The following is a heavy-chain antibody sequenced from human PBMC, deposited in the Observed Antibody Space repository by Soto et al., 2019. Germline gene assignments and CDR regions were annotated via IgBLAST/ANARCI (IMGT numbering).Heavy chain of an antibody. V-gene: IGHV4-34*01. J-gene: IGHJ6*02. Sequence: PSETLSLTCAVYGRSFSGYYWSWIRQPPGKGLEWIGEINHSGSTNYNPSLKSRVTISVDTSKNQFSLKLSSVTAADTAVYYCARGRVLRFLEWLQTYYYYYGMDVWGQGTTVTVSS. CDR2: INHSGST. D-gene: IGHD3-3*01. CDR1: GRSFSGYY. CDR3: ARGRVLRFLEWLQTYYYYYGMDV.